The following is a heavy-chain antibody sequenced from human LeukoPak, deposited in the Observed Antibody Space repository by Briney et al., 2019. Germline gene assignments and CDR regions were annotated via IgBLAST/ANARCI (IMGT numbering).Heavy chain of an antibody. CDR3: ARDQARCSAGSCYGMDV. D-gene: IGHD2-15*01. Sequence: SETLSLTCTVSGGSISSYYWSWIRQPPGKGLEWIGYIYYSGSTNHNPSLKSRGTISVDTSKNQFSLKLSSVTAADTAVYYCARDQARCSAGSCYGMDVWGQGTTVTVSS. CDR2: IYYSGST. CDR1: GGSISSYY. V-gene: IGHV4-59*01. J-gene: IGHJ6*02.